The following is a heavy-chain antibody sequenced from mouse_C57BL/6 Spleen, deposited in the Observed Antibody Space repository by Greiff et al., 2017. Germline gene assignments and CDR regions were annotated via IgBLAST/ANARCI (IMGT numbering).Heavy chain of an antibody. CDR3: ARHYYGSSYDY. D-gene: IGHD1-1*01. Sequence: QVQLQQSGPELVKPGASVKISCKASGYAFSSSWMNWVKQRPGKGLEWIGRIYPGDGDTNYNGKLKGKATLTADKSSSTAYMQLSSLTSEDSAVYFCARHYYGSSYDYWGQGTTLTVSS. CDR1: GYAFSSSW. CDR2: IYPGDGDT. V-gene: IGHV1-82*01. J-gene: IGHJ2*01.